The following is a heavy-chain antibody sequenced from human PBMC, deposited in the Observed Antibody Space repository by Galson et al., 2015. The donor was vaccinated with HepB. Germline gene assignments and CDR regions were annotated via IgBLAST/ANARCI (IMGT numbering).Heavy chain of an antibody. CDR1: GFTFSSYS. V-gene: IGHV3-21*01. J-gene: IGHJ4*02. CDR3: ARDGDSSGWSVYY. D-gene: IGHD6-19*01. Sequence: SLRLSCAASGFTFSSYSMNWVRQAPGKGLEWVSSISSSSSYIYYADSVKGRFTISRDNAKNSLYLQMNSLRAEDTAVYYCARDGDSSGWSVYYWGQGTLVTVSS. CDR2: ISSSSSYI.